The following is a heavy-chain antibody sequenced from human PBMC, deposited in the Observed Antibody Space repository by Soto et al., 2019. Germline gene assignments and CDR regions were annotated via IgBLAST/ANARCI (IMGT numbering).Heavy chain of an antibody. CDR2: ISWDGGST. D-gene: IGHD4-17*01. CDR1: GFTFDDYT. J-gene: IGHJ4*02. V-gene: IGHV3-43*01. Sequence: EVQLVESGGVVVQPGGSLRLSCAASGFTFDDYTMHWVRQAPGKGLEWVSLISWDGGSTYYADSVKGRFTISRDNSKNSLYLQMNSQRTEDTALYYCAKDIGYGGNLPDYWGQGTLVTVSS. CDR3: AKDIGYGGNLPDY.